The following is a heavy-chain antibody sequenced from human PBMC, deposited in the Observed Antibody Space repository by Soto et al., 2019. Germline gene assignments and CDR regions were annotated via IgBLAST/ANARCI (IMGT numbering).Heavy chain of an antibody. V-gene: IGHV3-30*18. CDR2: ISYDGSNK. J-gene: IGHJ5*02. D-gene: IGHD3-3*01. CDR3: AKGAALTISWFDP. Sequence: GGSLRLSCAASGFTFSSYGMHWVRQAPGKGLEWVAVISYDGSNKYYADSVKGRFTISRDNSKNTLYLQMNSLRAEDTAVYYCAKGAALTISWFDPWGQGTLVTVSS. CDR1: GFTFSSYG.